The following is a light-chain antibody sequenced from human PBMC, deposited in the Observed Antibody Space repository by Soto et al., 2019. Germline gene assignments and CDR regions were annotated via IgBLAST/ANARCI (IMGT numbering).Light chain of an antibody. V-gene: IGKV1-5*01. Sequence: DIQMTHSPSTLSASVGDRVTITCRASQSISSWLAWYQQKPGKAPKLLIYDASSLQSGVPSRFSGSGSGTEFTLTISSLQPDDFAVYFCHQFGSSPQTFGHGTKVDIK. CDR3: HQFGSSPQT. J-gene: IGKJ1*01. CDR2: DAS. CDR1: QSISSW.